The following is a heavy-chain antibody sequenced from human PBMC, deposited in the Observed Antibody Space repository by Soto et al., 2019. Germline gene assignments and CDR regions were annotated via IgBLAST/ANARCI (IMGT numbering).Heavy chain of an antibody. J-gene: IGHJ4*02. D-gene: IGHD6-13*01. Sequence: EVQLLESGGGLVQPGGSLRLSCAASGFTFSNYAVTWVRQAPGKGLEWVSTISGSGGSTYYADSVKGRFTISRDNSKNTLYLQMNSLRAEDTAVYYCXXXXXXSWYEIDYWGQGTLVTVSS. CDR1: GFTFSNYA. CDR2: ISGSGGST. V-gene: IGHV3-23*01. CDR3: XXXXXXSWYEIDY.